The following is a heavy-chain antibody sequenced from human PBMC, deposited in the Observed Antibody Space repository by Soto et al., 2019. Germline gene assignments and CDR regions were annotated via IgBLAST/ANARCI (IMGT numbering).Heavy chain of an antibody. CDR2: INHSGST. J-gene: IGHJ6*02. D-gene: IGHD1-26*01. V-gene: IGHV4-34*01. CDR1: GGSFSGYY. Sequence: QVQLQQWGAGLLKPSETLSLTCAAYGGSFSGYYWSWIRQPPGKGLEWIGEINHSGSTNYNPSLKSRVTISVDTSKNKFALKLSSVTAADTAVYYCARFRVGYGMDVWGQGTTVTVSS. CDR3: ARFRVGYGMDV.